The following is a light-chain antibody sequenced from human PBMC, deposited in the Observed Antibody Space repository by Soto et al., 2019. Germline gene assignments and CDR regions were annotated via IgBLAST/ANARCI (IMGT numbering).Light chain of an antibody. CDR2: KVS. J-gene: IGKJ5*01. Sequence: VVVTQYQISRPVTLVQPASISCRSNQSLVHSDGIAYFSWFQQRPGRSPRRLIYKVSNRDSGVPARFSGSGSGTDFALKISSVEAEDVGVYYCMQGTHWPITFGQGTLPEIK. CDR3: MQGTHWPIT. CDR1: QSLVHSDGIAY. V-gene: IGKV2-30*02.